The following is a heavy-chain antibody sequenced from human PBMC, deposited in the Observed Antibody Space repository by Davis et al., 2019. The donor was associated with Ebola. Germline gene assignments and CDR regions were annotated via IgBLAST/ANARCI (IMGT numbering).Heavy chain of an antibody. J-gene: IGHJ6*02. CDR1: GFTFSSYG. V-gene: IGHV3-33*01. Sequence: PGGSLRLSCAASGFTFSSYGMHWVRQAPGKGLEWVAVIWYDGSNKYYADSVKGRFTISRDNSKNTLYLQMNSLRAEDTAVYYCARDLLGRQWLISYYYGMDVWGQGTTVTVSS. D-gene: IGHD6-19*01. CDR3: ARDLLGRQWLISYYYGMDV. CDR2: IWYDGSNK.